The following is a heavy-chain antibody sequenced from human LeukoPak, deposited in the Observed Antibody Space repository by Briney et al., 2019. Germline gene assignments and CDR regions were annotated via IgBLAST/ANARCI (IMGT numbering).Heavy chain of an antibody. Sequence: ASVKVSCKASGGTFSSYAISWVRQAPGQGPEWMGGIIPIFGTANYAQKFQGRVTITTDESTSTAYMELSSLRSEDTAVYYCARDADTAMVPTFDPWGQGTLVTVSS. CDR1: GGTFSSYA. CDR2: IIPIFGTA. J-gene: IGHJ5*02. V-gene: IGHV1-69*05. D-gene: IGHD5-18*01. CDR3: ARDADTAMVPTFDP.